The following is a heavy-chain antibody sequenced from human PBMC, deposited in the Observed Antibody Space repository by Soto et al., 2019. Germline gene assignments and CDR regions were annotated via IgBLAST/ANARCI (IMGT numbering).Heavy chain of an antibody. Sequence: SQTLSLTCAISGDSVSSNSAAWNWIRQSPSRGLEWLGRTYYRSKWYNDYAVSVKSRITINPDTSKNQFSLQLNSVTPEDTAVYYCARDRQNCSSTSCYRDHWFDPWGQGTLVTVSS. D-gene: IGHD2-2*01. J-gene: IGHJ5*02. V-gene: IGHV6-1*01. CDR3: ARDRQNCSSTSCYRDHWFDP. CDR2: TYYRSKWYN. CDR1: GDSVSSNSAA.